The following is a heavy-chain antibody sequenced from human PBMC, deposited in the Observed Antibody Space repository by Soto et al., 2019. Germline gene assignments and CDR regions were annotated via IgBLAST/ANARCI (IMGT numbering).Heavy chain of an antibody. J-gene: IGHJ3*02. CDR2: IWYDGSNK. V-gene: IGHV3-33*01. Sequence: GGSLRLSCAASGFTFSSYGMHWVRQAPGKGLEWVAVIWYDGSNKYYADSVKGRFTISRDNSKNTLYLQMNSLRAEDTAVYYCARERGSYDFWSELQVPGAFDIWGQGTMVTVSS. CDR3: ARERGSYDFWSELQVPGAFDI. D-gene: IGHD3-3*01. CDR1: GFTFSSYG.